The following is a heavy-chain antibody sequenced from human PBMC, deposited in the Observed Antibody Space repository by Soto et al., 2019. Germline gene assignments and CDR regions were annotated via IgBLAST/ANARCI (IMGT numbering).Heavy chain of an antibody. V-gene: IGHV1-18*01. CDR3: ALLEWSSYGMDV. D-gene: IGHD3-3*01. CDR2: ISAYNGNT. Sequence: ASVKVSCKASGYTFTSYGISWARQAPGQGLEWMGWISAYNGNTNYAQKLQGRVTMTTDASTSTAYMELRSLRSDDTAVYYCALLEWSSYGMDVWGQGTTVTVSS. J-gene: IGHJ6*02. CDR1: GYTFTSYG.